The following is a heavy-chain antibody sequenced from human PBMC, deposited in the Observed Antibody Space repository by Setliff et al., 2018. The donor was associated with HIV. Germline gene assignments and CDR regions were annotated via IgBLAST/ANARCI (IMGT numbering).Heavy chain of an antibody. CDR2: IYHTGST. Sequence: PSETLSLTCTVSSGSSSSSSYYWGWNRQPPGNGLEWIGSIYHTGSTYYKPYLKSRVTISVDTSKNQFSRRLSSVAAGDTAVYYCARSIVPVASGYYYFEYWGQGTLVTVSS. J-gene: IGHJ4*02. CDR3: ARSIVPVASGYYYFEY. D-gene: IGHD3-3*01. CDR1: SGSSSSSSYY. V-gene: IGHV4-39*01.